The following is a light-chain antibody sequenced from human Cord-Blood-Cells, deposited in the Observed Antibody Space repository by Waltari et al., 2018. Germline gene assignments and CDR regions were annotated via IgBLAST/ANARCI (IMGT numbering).Light chain of an antibody. CDR3: QVWDSSSDHYV. CDR1: NIRSKS. CDR2: YDS. V-gene: IGLV3-21*04. Sequence: SYVLTQPPSLSVAPGKTARITCGGSNIRSKSVHWDQQKPGQAPVLVIYYDSDRPSGIPERFSGSNSGNTATLTISRVEAGDEADYYCQVWDSSSDHYVFGTGTKVTVL. J-gene: IGLJ1*01.